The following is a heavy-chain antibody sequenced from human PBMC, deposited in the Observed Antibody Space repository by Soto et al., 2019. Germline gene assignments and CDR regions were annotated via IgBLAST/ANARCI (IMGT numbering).Heavy chain of an antibody. V-gene: IGHV4-59*08. Sequence: SETLSLTCTVAGGSISGYYWSWIRQPPGKELEWIGYFSDSGNTYYNPSLKPRVTISVDTSKNQFSLKLSSVTAADMAMYYCAKYDFLAGTHDAFDIWGQGTMVTVSS. CDR3: AKYDFLAGTHDAFDI. J-gene: IGHJ3*02. CDR2: FSDSGNT. D-gene: IGHD6-19*01. CDR1: GGSISGYY.